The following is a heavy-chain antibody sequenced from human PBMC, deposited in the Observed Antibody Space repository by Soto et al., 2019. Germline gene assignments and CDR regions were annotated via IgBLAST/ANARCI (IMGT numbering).Heavy chain of an antibody. D-gene: IGHD3-3*01. V-gene: IGHV4-39*01. J-gene: IGHJ5*02. CDR1: GGSISSSSHY. CDR3: ARSRITIFGVVEARWFDP. CDR2: IYYSGST. Sequence: SETLSLTCTVSGGSISSSSHYWGWIRQPPGKGLEWIGSIYYSGSTYYNPSLKSRVTISVDTSKNQFSLKLSSVPAADTAVYYCARSRITIFGVVEARWFDPWGQGTLVTVSS.